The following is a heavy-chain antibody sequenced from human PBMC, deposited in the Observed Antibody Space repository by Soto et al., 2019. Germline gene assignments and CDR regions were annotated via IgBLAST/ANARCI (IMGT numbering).Heavy chain of an antibody. CDR2: ISSTTNYI. J-gene: IGHJ4*02. CDR1: GFTFTRYS. V-gene: IGHV3-21*06. Sequence: PGGSLRLSCAASGFTFTRYSMNWVRQAPGKGLEWVSSISSTTNYIYYGDSMKGRFTISRDNAKNSPYLEMNSLRAEDTAVYYCARESEDLTSNFDYWGQGTRVTVSS. CDR3: ARESEDLTSNFDY.